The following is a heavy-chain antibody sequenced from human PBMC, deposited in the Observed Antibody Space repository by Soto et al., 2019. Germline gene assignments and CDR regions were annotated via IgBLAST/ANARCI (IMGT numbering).Heavy chain of an antibody. CDR2: ISYSGTT. CDR1: GDSISSNNNY. Sequence: SETLSLTCTVSGDSISSNNNYWSWIRQPPGEGLEWIGFISYSGTTSYSPSLKSRVAISLDTSKNQFSLKLSSVSAADTSMYYCARVYGSGSYFFDSWGQGTLVTVSS. CDR3: ARVYGSGSYFFDS. D-gene: IGHD3-10*01. V-gene: IGHV4-30-4*01. J-gene: IGHJ4*02.